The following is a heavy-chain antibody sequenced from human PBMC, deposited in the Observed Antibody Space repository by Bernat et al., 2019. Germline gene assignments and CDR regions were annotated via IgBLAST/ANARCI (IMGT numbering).Heavy chain of an antibody. CDR1: GYSFTSYW. CDR3: AGQWGPNVDY. Sequence: EVQLVQSGAEVKKPGESLKIFCKGSGYSFTSYWIGWVRQMPGKGLEWTGIIYPGDSDTRDSPSFQVQVTISAYKSISSACLQCSSRKASDTAMYYCAGQWGPNVDYWGQGTLVTVSS. D-gene: IGHD7-27*01. J-gene: IGHJ4*02. V-gene: IGHV5-51*01. CDR2: IYPGDSDT.